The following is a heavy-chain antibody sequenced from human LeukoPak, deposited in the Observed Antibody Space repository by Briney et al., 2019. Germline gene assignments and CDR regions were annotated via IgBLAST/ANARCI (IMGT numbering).Heavy chain of an antibody. J-gene: IGHJ6*02. CDR2: ISSSSSYI. CDR3: ARAMVREVFYYYYGMDV. D-gene: IGHD3-10*01. V-gene: IGHV3-21*01. Sequence: GGSLRLSCAASGFNFSSYSMNWVRQAPGKGLEWVSSISSSSSYIYYADSVKGRFTISRDNAKNSLYLQMNSLRAEDTAVYYCARAMVREVFYYYYGMDVWGQGTTVTVSS. CDR1: GFNFSSYS.